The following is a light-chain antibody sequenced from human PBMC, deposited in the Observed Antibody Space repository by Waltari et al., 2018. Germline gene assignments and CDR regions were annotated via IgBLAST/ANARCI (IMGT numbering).Light chain of an antibody. CDR2: ENN. CDR1: GGSIGSRY. V-gene: IGLV6-57*04. J-gene: IGLJ7*01. Sequence: NFVLTQSHSVSESPGKTIPITCTPSGGSIGSRYVQWSHQRPGSAPMTVIYENNQRLPGVPDRFSGSIDSSSNSASLTISGLQTEDGADYYCQSYDDSNRAVFGGGTQLTVL. CDR3: QSYDDSNRAV.